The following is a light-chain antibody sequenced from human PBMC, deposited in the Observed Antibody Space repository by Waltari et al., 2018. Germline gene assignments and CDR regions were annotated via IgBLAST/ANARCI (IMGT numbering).Light chain of an antibody. J-gene: IGLJ1*01. CDR1: NSDVGAYDY. Sequence: QSDLTQPASVSGSPGQSITIPCTGTNSDVGAYDYVSWYQQYPGKAPKLVIFDVYSRPSGASGRFSGSKSGNTASLIISHLQAEDEADYYCSSYTTNRHYVFGAGTKVTVL. V-gene: IGLV2-14*01. CDR2: DVY. CDR3: SSYTTNRHYV.